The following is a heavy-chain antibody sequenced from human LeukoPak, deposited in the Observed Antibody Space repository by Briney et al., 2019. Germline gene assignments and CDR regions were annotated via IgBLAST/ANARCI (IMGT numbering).Heavy chain of an antibody. CDR2: TSYNGNT. V-gene: IGHV1-18*04. CDR3: ARHSGSGWQTLGY. J-gene: IGHJ4*02. Sequence: ASVKVSCKASGYTFSNYGISWVRQAPGLGLEWMGWTSYNGNTNYAQKFQDRVTMTTDTSTTTAYMELRSLESDDTAVYYCARHSGSGWQTLGYWGQGTLVTVSS. CDR1: GYTFSNYG. D-gene: IGHD6-19*01.